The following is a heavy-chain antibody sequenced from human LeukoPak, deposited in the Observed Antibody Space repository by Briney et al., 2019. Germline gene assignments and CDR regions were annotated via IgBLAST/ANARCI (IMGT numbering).Heavy chain of an antibody. Sequence: GGSLRLSCAASGFIFSSHAMHWVRQAPGKGLEWVSAISGSGGSTYYADSVKGRFTISRDNSKNTLYLQMNSLRAEDTAVYYCAKAGISTTVTTTFDYWGQGTLVTVAS. D-gene: IGHD4-17*01. CDR3: AKAGISTTVTTTFDY. V-gene: IGHV3-23*01. J-gene: IGHJ4*02. CDR2: ISGSGGST. CDR1: GFIFSSHA.